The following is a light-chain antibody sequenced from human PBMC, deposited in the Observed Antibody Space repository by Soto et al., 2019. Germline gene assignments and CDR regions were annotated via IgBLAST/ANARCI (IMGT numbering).Light chain of an antibody. V-gene: IGKV1-12*01. CDR2: TAS. J-gene: IGKJ4*01. CDR3: QQANSFPLT. Sequence: DIQMTQSPSSVGGRVTITCRASQGISSLLAWYQQKPGKAPNLLIHTASSLQSGVPSRFSGSGSGTDFTLTISSLQPEDFASYYCQQANSFPLTFGGGTKVEIK. CDR1: QGISSL.